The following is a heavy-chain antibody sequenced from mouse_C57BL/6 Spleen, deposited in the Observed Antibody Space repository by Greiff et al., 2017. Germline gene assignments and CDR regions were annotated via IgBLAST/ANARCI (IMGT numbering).Heavy chain of an antibody. CDR3: ARKGRYTLYDYAMDY. CDR1: GYTFTDYN. J-gene: IGHJ4*01. Sequence: VQLKESGPELVKPGASVKIPCKASGYTFTDYNMDWVKQSHGKSLEWIGDINPNNGGTIYNQKFKGKATLTVDKSSSTAYMELRSLTSEDTAVYYCARKGRYTLYDYAMDYWGQGTSVTVSS. CDR2: INPNNGGT. D-gene: IGHD1-1*01. V-gene: IGHV1-18*01.